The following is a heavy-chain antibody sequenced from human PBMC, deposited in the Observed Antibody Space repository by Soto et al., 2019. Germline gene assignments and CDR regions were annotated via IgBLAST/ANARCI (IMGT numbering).Heavy chain of an antibody. Sequence: PGGSLRLSCAASGFTFDDYAMHWVRQAPGKGLEWVSGISWNSGSIGYADSVKGRFTISRDNAKNSLYLQMNSLRAEDTALYYCAKDMAREVGATHDYWGQGTLVTVSS. J-gene: IGHJ4*02. CDR3: AKDMAREVGATHDY. D-gene: IGHD1-26*01. CDR2: ISWNSGSI. CDR1: GFTFDDYA. V-gene: IGHV3-9*01.